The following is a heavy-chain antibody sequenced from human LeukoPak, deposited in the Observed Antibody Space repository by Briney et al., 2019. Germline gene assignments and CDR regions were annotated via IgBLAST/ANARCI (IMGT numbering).Heavy chain of an antibody. Sequence: SETLSLTFTVSGGSISSGDYYWSWIRQPPGKGLEWIGYIYYSGSTYYNPSLKSRVTISVDTSKNQFSLKLSSVTAADTAVYYCARRGGTSTWDTAMVTGGAFDIWGQGTMVTVSS. CDR1: GGSISSGDYY. V-gene: IGHV4-30-4*01. CDR2: IYYSGST. J-gene: IGHJ3*02. CDR3: ARRGGTSTWDTAMVTGGAFDI. D-gene: IGHD5-18*01.